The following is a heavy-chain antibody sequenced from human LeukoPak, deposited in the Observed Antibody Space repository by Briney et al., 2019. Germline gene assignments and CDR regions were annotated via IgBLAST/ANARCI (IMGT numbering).Heavy chain of an antibody. D-gene: IGHD3-10*01. CDR2: INPSGSA. J-gene: IGHJ4*02. CDR1: GGSFSGYF. V-gene: IGHV4-34*01. CDR3: ARFGTY. Sequence: SETLSLTCAVSGGSFSGYFWSWIRQPPGKGLEWIGEINPSGSANYNPSLKSRVTISVDTSKNQFSLKLSSVTAADTAVCYCARFGTYWGQGTLVTVSS.